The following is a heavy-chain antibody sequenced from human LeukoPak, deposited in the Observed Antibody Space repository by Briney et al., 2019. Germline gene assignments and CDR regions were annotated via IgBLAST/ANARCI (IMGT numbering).Heavy chain of an antibody. J-gene: IGHJ4*02. CDR1: GGSISSYY. CDR2: IYYSGST. Sequence: SETLSLTCTVSGGSISSYYWSWIRQPPGKGLEWIGYIYYSGSTNYNPSLKSRVTISVDTSKNQFSLKLSSVTAADTAVYYCAGASYDILTGYYTLFDYWGQGTLVTVSS. D-gene: IGHD3-9*01. V-gene: IGHV4-59*01. CDR3: AGASYDILTGYYTLFDY.